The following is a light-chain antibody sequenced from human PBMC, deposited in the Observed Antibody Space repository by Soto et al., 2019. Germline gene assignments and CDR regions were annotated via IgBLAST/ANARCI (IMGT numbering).Light chain of an antibody. V-gene: IGLV2-14*01. CDR2: EVS. CDR3: SPYRSIGSLV. CDR1: SSDVGGYNY. Sequence: QSALTQPASVSGSPGQSITISCTGTSSDVGGYNYVSWYQQHPGKAPKVMIYEVSNRPSGVSNRFSGSKSGNTASLTISGLQAEDEADYYCSPYRSIGSLVFGTGTKVTVL. J-gene: IGLJ1*01.